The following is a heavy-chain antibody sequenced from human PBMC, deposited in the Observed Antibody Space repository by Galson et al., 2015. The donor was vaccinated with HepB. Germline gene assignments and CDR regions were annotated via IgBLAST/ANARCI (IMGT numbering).Heavy chain of an antibody. CDR2: ITSSSATI. CDR1: GFAFNSYS. J-gene: IGHJ3*02. Sequence: SLRLSCAASGFAFNSYSMSWVRQAPGKGPEWVSHITSSSATIYYADTVKGRFTISRDNFKNLLYLQMNSLRAEDTAVYYCARDPLRGSYGNDAFDMWGQGTMVTVSS. D-gene: IGHD1-26*01. CDR3: ARDPLRGSYGNDAFDM. V-gene: IGHV3-48*01.